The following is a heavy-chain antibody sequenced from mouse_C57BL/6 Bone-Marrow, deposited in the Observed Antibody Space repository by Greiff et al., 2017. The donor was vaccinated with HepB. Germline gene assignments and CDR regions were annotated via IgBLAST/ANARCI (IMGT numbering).Heavy chain of an antibody. CDR3: ARHGNGDWYFDV. V-gene: IGHV5-17*01. J-gene: IGHJ1*03. Sequence: EVMLVESGGGLVKPGGSLKLSCAASGFTFSDYGMHWVRQAPEKGLEWVAYISSGSSTIYYADTVKGRFTISRDNAKNTLFLQMTSLRSEDTAMYYCARHGNGDWYFDVWGTGTTVTVSS. CDR1: GFTFSDYG. CDR2: ISSGSSTI.